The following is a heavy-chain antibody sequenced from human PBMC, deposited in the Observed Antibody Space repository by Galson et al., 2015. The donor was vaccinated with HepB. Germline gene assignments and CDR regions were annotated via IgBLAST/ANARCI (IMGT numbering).Heavy chain of an antibody. CDR3: TTSVPGDCSSTSCYWDY. J-gene: IGHJ4*02. Sequence: SLRLSCAASGFTFSNAWMNWVRQAPGKGLEWVGRIKSKTDGGTTDYAAPVKGRFTISRDDSKNTLYLQMNSLKTEDTAVYYCTTSVPGDCSSTSCYWDYWGQGTLVTVSS. D-gene: IGHD2-2*01. CDR1: GFTFSNAW. CDR2: IKSKTDGGTT. V-gene: IGHV3-15*07.